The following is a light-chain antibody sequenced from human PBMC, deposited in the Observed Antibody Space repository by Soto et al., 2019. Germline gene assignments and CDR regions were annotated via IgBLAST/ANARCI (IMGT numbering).Light chain of an antibody. V-gene: IGLV1-44*01. Sequence: QSVLTQPPSASGTPGQRVTISCSGSSSNIGTNPVHWYQQLPGTAPKLLLYRNSQRPSGIPDRFSGSKSGTSASLAISGLQSEEEADYYCAAWDDSLNGWVFGGGTKLTVL. CDR1: SSNIGTNP. CDR2: RNS. CDR3: AAWDDSLNGWV. J-gene: IGLJ3*02.